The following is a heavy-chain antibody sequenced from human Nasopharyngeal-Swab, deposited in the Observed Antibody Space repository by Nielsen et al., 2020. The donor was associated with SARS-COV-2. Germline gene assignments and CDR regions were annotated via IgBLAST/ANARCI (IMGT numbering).Heavy chain of an antibody. J-gene: IGHJ4*02. Sequence: GESLKISCAASGFTFSSYSMNWVRQAPGKGLEWVSSISSSSSYIYYADSVKGRFTISRDNAKNSLYLQMNGLRAEDTAVYYCARSIAARPFDYWGQGTLVTVSS. D-gene: IGHD6-6*01. CDR2: ISSSSSYI. CDR3: ARSIAARPFDY. CDR1: GFTFSSYS. V-gene: IGHV3-21*01.